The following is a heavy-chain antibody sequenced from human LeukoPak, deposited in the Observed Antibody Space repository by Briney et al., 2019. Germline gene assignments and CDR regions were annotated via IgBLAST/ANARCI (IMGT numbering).Heavy chain of an antibody. V-gene: IGHV3-30-3*01. Sequence: GGFLRLSCTSSGFTLSRFAMHWVRQAPGKGLEWLGHMSDDGSEKHYVDSVRGRFTISRDPSKNTLYLEMTSLRTEDTAVYYCAREADSGYYRTVDYWGQGTIVTVS. D-gene: IGHD2-15*01. CDR2: MSDDGSEK. CDR3: AREADSGYYRTVDY. CDR1: GFTLSRFA. J-gene: IGHJ4*02.